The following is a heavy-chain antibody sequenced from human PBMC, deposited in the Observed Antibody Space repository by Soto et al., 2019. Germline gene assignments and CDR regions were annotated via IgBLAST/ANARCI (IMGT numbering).Heavy chain of an antibody. CDR2: ISYTGANQ. CDR3: ARDAFLDSRGAYYDY. D-gene: IGHD3-10*01. Sequence: QVRLVESGGGSVQPADSLSLSCDASGFTFSTYALHWVRQAPGKGLEWGAFISYTGANQYYADSVKGRFTVSRDNSKNIASLQTTSHKPEDSAVYYCARDAFLDSRGAYYDYWGQGTLVTVSS. CDR1: GFTFSTYA. J-gene: IGHJ4*02. V-gene: IGHV3-30-3*01.